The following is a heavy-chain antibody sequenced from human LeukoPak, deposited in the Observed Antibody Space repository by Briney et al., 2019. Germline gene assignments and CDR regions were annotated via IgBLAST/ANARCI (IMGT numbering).Heavy chain of an antibody. Sequence: SETLSLTCTVSGGSISSGDYYWSWIRQPPGKGLEWIGYIYYSGSTYYNPSLKSRVTISVDTSKNQFSLKLSSVTAADTAVYYCARGTTVVTAVDYWGQGTLVTVSS. CDR3: ARGTTVVTAVDY. D-gene: IGHD4-23*01. CDR1: GGSISSGDYY. J-gene: IGHJ4*02. CDR2: IYYSGST. V-gene: IGHV4-30-4*08.